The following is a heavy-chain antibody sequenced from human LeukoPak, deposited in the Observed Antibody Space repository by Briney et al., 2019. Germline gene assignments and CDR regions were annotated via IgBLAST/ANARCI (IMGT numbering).Heavy chain of an antibody. CDR3: ARGHDYGDYGPSFDP. CDR1: GFSFSDYY. Sequence: GGSLRLSCAASGFSFSDYYMSWIRQAPGKGLEWISYISSSGTNKYYPDSVKGRFTISRDNAENSVYLQMNSLRAEDTAVYYCARGHDYGDYGPSFDPWGQGTLVTVSS. V-gene: IGHV3-11*01. CDR2: ISSSGTNK. D-gene: IGHD4-17*01. J-gene: IGHJ5*02.